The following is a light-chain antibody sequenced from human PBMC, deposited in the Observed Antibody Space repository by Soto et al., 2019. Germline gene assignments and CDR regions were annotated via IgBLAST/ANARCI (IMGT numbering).Light chain of an antibody. J-gene: IGKJ1*01. CDR2: RAS. CDR3: QQYGSSPPSWT. CDR1: QSVSSSY. Sequence: TVLTQSPGTLSLTTGERATLSCRASQSVSSSYLAWYQQKPGQAPRLLIYRASSRATGIPDRFSGSGSGTDFALTISRLEPEDFAVYYCQQYGSSPPSWTFGQGTKVEIK. V-gene: IGKV3-20*01.